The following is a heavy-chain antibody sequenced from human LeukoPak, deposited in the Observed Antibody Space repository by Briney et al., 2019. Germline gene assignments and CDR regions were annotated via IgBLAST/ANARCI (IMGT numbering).Heavy chain of an antibody. J-gene: IGHJ4*02. CDR2: ISSSGSTI. V-gene: IGHV3-48*03. CDR3: AKDNSGNLDY. Sequence: GGSLRLSCAASGFTFSSYEMNWVRQAPGKGLGWVSYISSSGSTIYYADSVKGRFTISRDNAKNSLYLQMNSLRTEDTALYYCAKDNSGNLDYWGQGTLVTVSS. D-gene: IGHD4-23*01. CDR1: GFTFSSYE.